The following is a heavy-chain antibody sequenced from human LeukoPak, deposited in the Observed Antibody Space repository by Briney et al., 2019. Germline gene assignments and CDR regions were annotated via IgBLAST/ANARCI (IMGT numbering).Heavy chain of an antibody. V-gene: IGHV3-23*01. CDR2: VSESGGST. CDR3: AKGRGWEASYYYYYMDV. CDR1: GFTFSTYA. Sequence: GGSLRLSCVASGFTFSTYAMGWARQVPGKGLEWVSSVSESGGSTYYADSVKGRFTISRDNSKDTLSLQMNSLRAEDTAVYYCAKGRGWEASYYYYYMDVWGKGTTVTISS. D-gene: IGHD1-26*01. J-gene: IGHJ6*03.